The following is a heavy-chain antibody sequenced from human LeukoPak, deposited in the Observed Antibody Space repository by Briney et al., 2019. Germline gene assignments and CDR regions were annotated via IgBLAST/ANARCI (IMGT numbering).Heavy chain of an antibody. Sequence: GISRYYADSVKGRFTISRDNSKITLYLQMNSLRAEDTAVYYCAKAGSGFTMIVAGGYFQHWGQGTLVTVSS. CDR3: AKAGSGFTMIVAGGYFQH. J-gene: IGHJ1*01. CDR2: GISR. D-gene: IGHD3-22*01. V-gene: IGHV3-23*01.